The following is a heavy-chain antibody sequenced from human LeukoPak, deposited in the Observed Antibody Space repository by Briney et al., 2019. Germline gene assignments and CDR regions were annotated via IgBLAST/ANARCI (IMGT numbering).Heavy chain of an antibody. CDR3: ARDFRPYWYFDL. CDR1: GFTFSSYA. V-gene: IGHV3-30-3*01. Sequence: GGSLRLSCAASGFTFSSYAMSWVRQAPGKGLEWVAVISYDGNNKYYADSVKGRFTISRDNSKNTLFLQMNSLRAEDTAVYYCARDFRPYWYFDLWGRGTLVTVSS. CDR2: ISYDGNNK. J-gene: IGHJ2*01.